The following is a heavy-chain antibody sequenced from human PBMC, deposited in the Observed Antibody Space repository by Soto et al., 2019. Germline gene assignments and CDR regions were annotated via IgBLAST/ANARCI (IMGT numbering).Heavy chain of an antibody. D-gene: IGHD6-25*01. CDR3: ARQRNYYYGMDV. V-gene: IGHV4-31*03. J-gene: IGHJ6*02. CDR2: IYYSGST. Sequence: SETLSLTCPVSGGSISSDNYYWSWIRQHPGKGLEWIGYIYYSGSTYYNPSLKSRVTISVDTSKNQFSLKLSSVTAADTAVYYCARQRNYYYGMDVWAQGTTVTVSS. CDR1: GGSISSDNYY.